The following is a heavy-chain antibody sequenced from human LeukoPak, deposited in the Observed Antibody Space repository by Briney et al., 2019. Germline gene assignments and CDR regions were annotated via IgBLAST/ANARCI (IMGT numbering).Heavy chain of an antibody. CDR3: ARRLYSSSWYGDYYYYMDV. CDR2: MNPNSGNT. CDR1: GYTFTSYD. V-gene: IGHV1-8*01. D-gene: IGHD6-13*01. Sequence: ASVKVSRKASGYTFTSYDINWVRQATGQGLEWMGWMNPNSGNTGYAQKFQGRVTITRNTSISTAYMELSSLRSEDTAVYYCARRLYSSSWYGDYYYYMDVWGKGTTVTVSS. J-gene: IGHJ6*03.